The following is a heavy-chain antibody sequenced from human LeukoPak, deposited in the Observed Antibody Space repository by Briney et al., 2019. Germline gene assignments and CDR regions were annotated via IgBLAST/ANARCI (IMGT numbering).Heavy chain of an antibody. Sequence: GGSLRLSCAASGFTFSTYSMNWVRQAPGKGLEWVSYIGSSTISYADSVKGRFTISRDNAKTSLYLQMNSLRAEDTAVYYCARDWSYSFDYWGQGTLVTVSS. V-gene: IGHV3-48*01. J-gene: IGHJ4*02. CDR2: IGSSTI. CDR1: GFTFSTYS. D-gene: IGHD3-10*01. CDR3: ARDWSYSFDY.